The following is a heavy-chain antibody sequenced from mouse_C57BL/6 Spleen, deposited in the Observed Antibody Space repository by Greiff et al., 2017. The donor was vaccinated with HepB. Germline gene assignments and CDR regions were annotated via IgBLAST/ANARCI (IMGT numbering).Heavy chain of an antibody. CDR1: GYAFSSSW. J-gene: IGHJ3*01. D-gene: IGHD2-3*01. Sequence: QVQLQQSGPELVKPGASVKISCKASGYAFSSSWMNWVKQRPGKGLEWIGRIYPGDGDTNYNGKFKGKATLTANKSSSTAYMQLSSLTSEDSAVYICASSYDGYYGGNYWGQGTLVTVSA. V-gene: IGHV1-82*01. CDR3: ASSYDGYYGGNY. CDR2: IYPGDGDT.